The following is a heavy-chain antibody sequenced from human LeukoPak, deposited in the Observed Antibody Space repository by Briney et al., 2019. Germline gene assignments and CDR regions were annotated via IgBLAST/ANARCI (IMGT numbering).Heavy chain of an antibody. CDR3: ARAHDYSNYLLDY. J-gene: IGHJ4*02. CDR1: GYTFTGHY. V-gene: IGHV1-2*06. CDR2: INPNSGGT. D-gene: IGHD4-11*01. Sequence: ASVKVSCKASGYTFTGHYMHWVRQAPGQGPEWMGRINPNSGGTSYAQKFQGRVTMTRDTSISTAYMELSRLRSDDTAVYYCARAHDYSNYLLDYWGQGTLVTVSS.